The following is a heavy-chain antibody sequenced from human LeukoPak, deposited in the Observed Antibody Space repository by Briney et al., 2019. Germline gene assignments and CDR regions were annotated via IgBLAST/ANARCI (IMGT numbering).Heavy chain of an antibody. Sequence: SETLSLTCAVYGGSFSGYYWSWIRQPPGKGLEWIGEINHSGSTNYNPSLKSRVTISVDTSKNQFSLKVRSVTAADTAVYYCARGPTISETGYFDYWGQGTLVTVSS. D-gene: IGHD1-1*01. CDR1: GGSFSGYY. CDR2: INHSGST. CDR3: ARGPTISETGYFDY. V-gene: IGHV4-34*01. J-gene: IGHJ4*03.